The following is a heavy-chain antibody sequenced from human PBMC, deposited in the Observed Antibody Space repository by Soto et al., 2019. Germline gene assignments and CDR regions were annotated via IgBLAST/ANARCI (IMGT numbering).Heavy chain of an antibody. Sequence: QVQLVESGGGAVQPGASLRLSCVASGFDFTYYAMHWVRQAPGKGLESVAVMSSDGSKIQHTDSVKGRFTISRDNSKNTLYLQMNSLRKEDTAVYFCAKDEGVGGTLGLFDYWGQGTVVSVSS. J-gene: IGHJ4*02. D-gene: IGHD1-26*01. V-gene: IGHV3-30*18. CDR1: GFDFTYYA. CDR3: AKDEGVGGTLGLFDY. CDR2: MSSDGSKI.